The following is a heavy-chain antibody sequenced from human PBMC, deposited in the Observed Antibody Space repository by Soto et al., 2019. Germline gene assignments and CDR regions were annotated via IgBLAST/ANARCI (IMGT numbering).Heavy chain of an antibody. Sequence: ASVKVSCKASGYTFTSYGISWVRQAPGQGLEWMGWISAYNGNTNYAQKLQGRVTMTTDTSTSTVYMELRSLRSDDTAVYYCARELGVYDHWGYYYYGMDVCGQGTTVTVSS. D-gene: IGHD5-12*01. V-gene: IGHV1-18*01. CDR3: ARELGVYDHWGYYYYGMDV. CDR1: GYTFTSYG. CDR2: ISAYNGNT. J-gene: IGHJ6*02.